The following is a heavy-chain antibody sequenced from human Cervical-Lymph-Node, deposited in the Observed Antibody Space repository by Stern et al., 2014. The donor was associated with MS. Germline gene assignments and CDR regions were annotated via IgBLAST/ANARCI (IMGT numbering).Heavy chain of an antibody. CDR2: ISSGGLTI. CDR3: ARAWSSLDAFDI. D-gene: IGHD2-15*01. V-gene: IGHV3-48*01. CDR1: GFTFSTYS. J-gene: IGHJ3*02. Sequence: EVQLVQSGGGLARPGGSLRLSCAASGFTFSTYSMNWVRQAPGKGLEWISYISSGGLTIYYADSVKGRFTVSRDNANKSLYLQLNSLTAEDTGLYYCARAWSSLDAFDIWGQGTMVTVSS.